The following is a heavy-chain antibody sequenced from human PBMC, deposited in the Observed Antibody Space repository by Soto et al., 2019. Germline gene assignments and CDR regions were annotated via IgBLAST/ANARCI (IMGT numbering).Heavy chain of an antibody. D-gene: IGHD6-6*01. V-gene: IGHV1-2*02. CDR2: INPNSGGT. CDR3: ARVGYSSSPYGMDV. Sequence: ASVKVSCKASGYTFTGYYMHWVRQAPGQGLEWMGWINPNSGGTNYAQKFQGRVTMTRDTSISTAYTELSRLRSDDTAVYYCARVGYSSSPYGMDVWGQGTTVTVSS. CDR1: GYTFTGYY. J-gene: IGHJ6*02.